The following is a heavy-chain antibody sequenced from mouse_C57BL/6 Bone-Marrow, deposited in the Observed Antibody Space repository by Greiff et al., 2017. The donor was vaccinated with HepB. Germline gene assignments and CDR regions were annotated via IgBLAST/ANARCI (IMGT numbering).Heavy chain of an antibody. V-gene: IGHV1-82*01. Sequence: QVQLKQSGPELVKPGASVKISCKASGYAFSSSWMNWVKQRPGKGLEWIGRIYPGGGDTNYNGKFKGKATLTADKSSSTAYMQLSSLTSEDSAVYFCARHLLYYYAMDYWGQGTSVTVSS. J-gene: IGHJ4*01. CDR3: ARHLLYYYAMDY. CDR2: IYPGGGDT. CDR1: GYAFSSSW.